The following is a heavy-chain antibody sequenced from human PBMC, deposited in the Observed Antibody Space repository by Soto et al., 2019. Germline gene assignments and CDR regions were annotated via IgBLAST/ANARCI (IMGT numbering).Heavy chain of an antibody. J-gene: IGHJ6*02. CDR1: GGSISSSSNY. D-gene: IGHD3-10*01. CDR2: IYFNGSP. CDR3: AREVSNGWFGELHYGMDV. Sequence: SETLSLTCAVSGGSISSSSNYWGWIRQPPGKGLEWIGSIYFNGSPYYSPSLKSRVTISVDTSKNQFSLKLSSVTAADTAVYYCAREVSNGWFGELHYGMDVWGQGTTVTVSS. V-gene: IGHV4-39*02.